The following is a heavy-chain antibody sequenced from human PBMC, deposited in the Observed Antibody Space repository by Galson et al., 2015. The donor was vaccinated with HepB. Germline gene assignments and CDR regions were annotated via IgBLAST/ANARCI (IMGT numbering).Heavy chain of an antibody. J-gene: IGHJ6*02. CDR1: GFTFSSYA. Sequence: LRLSCAASGFTFSSYAMSWIRQPPGKGLEWIGYIYYSGSTNYNPSLKSRVTISVDTSKNQFSLKLSSVTAADTAVYYCARELGEHYYYYGMDVWGQGTTVTVSS. CDR2: IYYSGST. D-gene: IGHD7-27*01. V-gene: IGHV4-59*01. CDR3: ARELGEHYYYYGMDV.